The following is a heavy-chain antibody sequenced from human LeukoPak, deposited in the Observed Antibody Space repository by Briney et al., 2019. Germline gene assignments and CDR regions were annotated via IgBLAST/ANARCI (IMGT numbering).Heavy chain of an antibody. Sequence: ASVKVSCKTSGYTFTDYYMHWVRQAPGQGLEWMGWINPDSGGTSYAQKFQGRVTMTRDTSISTAYMELSRLRFDDTAVYYCARDGGDGYNAYYFDYWGQGSLVTVSS. V-gene: IGHV1-2*02. D-gene: IGHD5-24*01. CDR2: INPDSGGT. CDR1: GYTFTDYY. CDR3: ARDGGDGYNAYYFDY. J-gene: IGHJ4*02.